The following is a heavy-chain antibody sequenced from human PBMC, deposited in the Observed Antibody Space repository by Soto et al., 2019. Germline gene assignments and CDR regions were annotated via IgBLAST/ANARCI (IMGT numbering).Heavy chain of an antibody. V-gene: IGHV5-51*01. J-gene: IGHJ4*02. D-gene: IGHD3-22*01. CDR3: ARFPGFTYDSDGYYFDY. CDR1: GYSFISYW. CDR2: IYPEDSDT. Sequence: PGESLKISCKGSGYSFISYWIGWVRQMPGKGLEWMGIIYPEDSDTRYSPSFQGQVTISVDKSITTAYLQWTSLKASDTAMYYCARFPGFTYDSDGYYFDYLGQGALVTVSS.